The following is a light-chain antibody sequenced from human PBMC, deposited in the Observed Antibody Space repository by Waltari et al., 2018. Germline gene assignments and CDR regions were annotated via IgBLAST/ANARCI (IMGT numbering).Light chain of an antibody. CDR1: QSISTN. J-gene: IGKJ4*01. Sequence: VVMTQSPATLSVSPGERVTLSCRTSQSISTNLAWYQQKPGQVPRLLIYGASTRAPGVPVRFSVSGSVTEFTLTISSLQSEDFAVYYCQQYNNWPGLTFGGGTKVEIK. CDR2: GAS. V-gene: IGKV3-15*01. CDR3: QQYNNWPGLT.